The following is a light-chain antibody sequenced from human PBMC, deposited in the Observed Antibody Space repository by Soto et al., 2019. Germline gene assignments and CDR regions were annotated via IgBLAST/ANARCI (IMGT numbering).Light chain of an antibody. Sequence: QSALTQPPSASGSPGQSVTISCTGTSSDIGGFNLVSWYQQHPGKAPKLMIYEVSKRPSGVPDRFSGSKSANTASLTVSGLQTEDEADYYCASYAGSDNVIFGGGTKLTVL. CDR2: EVS. CDR1: SSDIGGFNL. V-gene: IGLV2-8*01. CDR3: ASYAGSDNVI. J-gene: IGLJ2*01.